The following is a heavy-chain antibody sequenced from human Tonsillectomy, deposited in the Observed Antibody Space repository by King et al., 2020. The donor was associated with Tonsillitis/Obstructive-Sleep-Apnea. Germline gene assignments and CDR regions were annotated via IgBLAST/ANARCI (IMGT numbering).Heavy chain of an antibody. CDR1: GFTFGDYA. D-gene: IGHD1-14*01. CDR2: IRSEAYGGTT. Sequence: VQLVESGGGLVQPGRSLRLSCTASGFTFGDYAMNWVRQAPGKGLEWVVFIRSEAYGGTTEYAASVRGRFTISRDDSKTIAYLQMDRLKTEDTAVYYCTRGNHGFDYWGQGTLVTVSS. CDR3: TRGNHGFDY. V-gene: IGHV3-49*04. J-gene: IGHJ4*02.